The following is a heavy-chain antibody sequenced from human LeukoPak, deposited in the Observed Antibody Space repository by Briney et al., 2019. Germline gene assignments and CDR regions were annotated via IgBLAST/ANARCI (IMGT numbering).Heavy chain of an antibody. J-gene: IGHJ5*02. CDR3: ARMGGPLIHSSGPVNWFDP. D-gene: IGHD6-19*01. CDR1: GGTFSSCA. Sequence: ASVKVSCKASGGTFSSCAISWVRQAPGQGLEWMGGIIPIFGTANYAQKFQGRVTITADESTSTAYMELSSLRSEDTAVYYCARMGGPLIHSSGPVNWFDPWGQGTLVTVSS. CDR2: IIPIFGTA. V-gene: IGHV1-69*01.